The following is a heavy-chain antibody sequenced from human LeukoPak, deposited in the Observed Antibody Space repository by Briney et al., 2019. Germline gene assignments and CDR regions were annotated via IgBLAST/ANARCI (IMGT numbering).Heavy chain of an antibody. V-gene: IGHV4-4*07. CDR3: TRGIVGATAPDY. CDR2: IYSSGST. Sequence: SETLSLTCTVSGGSISSYKWSWIRQPAGKGLEWIGRIYSSGSTNYNPSLKSRVAMSVDTSKNQFSLQLSSVTAADTAVYYCTRGIVGATAPDYWGQATLVIVSS. D-gene: IGHD1-26*01. CDR1: GGSISSYK. J-gene: IGHJ4*02.